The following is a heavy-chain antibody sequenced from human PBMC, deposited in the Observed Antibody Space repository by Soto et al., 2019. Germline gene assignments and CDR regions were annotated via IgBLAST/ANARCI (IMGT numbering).Heavy chain of an antibody. J-gene: IGHJ6*02. V-gene: IGHV1-3*01. CDR3: ARDSSSSWPYYYYGMDV. CDR1: GYTFTSYG. D-gene: IGHD6-13*01. Sequence: ASVKVSFKASGYTFTSYGMHWVRQAPGQRLEWMGWINAGNGNTKYSQKFQGRVTITRDTSASTAYMELSSLRSEDTAVYYCARDSSSSWPYYYYGMDVWGQGTTVTVSS. CDR2: INAGNGNT.